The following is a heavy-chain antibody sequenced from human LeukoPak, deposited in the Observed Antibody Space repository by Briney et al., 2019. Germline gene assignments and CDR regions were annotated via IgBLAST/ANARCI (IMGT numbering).Heavy chain of an antibody. CDR3: ARGGFDGTTVTALDL. CDR2: IIPIFGTA. CDR1: GGTFTSYA. J-gene: IGHJ2*01. D-gene: IGHD4-17*01. Sequence: ASVKLSCKASGGTFTSYAISWGRQSPGHGLGWMGGIIPIFGTANYAQKFEGRVTITADESTSTAYMELSSLRSEDTAVYYCARGGFDGTTVTALDLWGRGTLVTVSS. V-gene: IGHV1-69*13.